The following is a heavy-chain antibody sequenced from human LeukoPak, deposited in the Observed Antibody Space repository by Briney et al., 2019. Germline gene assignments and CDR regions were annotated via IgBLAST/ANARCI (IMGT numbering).Heavy chain of an antibody. J-gene: IGHJ6*03. CDR2: ICYSGTT. CDR1: DGSISSSTYY. Sequence: SETLSLTCTVSDGSISSSTYYWGWIRQPPGKGLEWIGSICYSGTTYYNPSLKSRVTMSVDTSKNQFSLKLSSVTAADTAVYYCARAVGSGSFQTYYYYMDVWGKGTTVTISS. V-gene: IGHV4-39*07. D-gene: IGHD3-10*01. CDR3: ARAVGSGSFQTYYYYMDV.